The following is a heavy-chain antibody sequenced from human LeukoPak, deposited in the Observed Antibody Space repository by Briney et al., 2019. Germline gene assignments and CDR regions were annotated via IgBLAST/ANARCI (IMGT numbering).Heavy chain of an antibody. CDR3: ARTGYSSSWIPQNWFDP. D-gene: IGHD6-13*01. V-gene: IGHV1-69*13. Sequence: ASVKVSCKASGGTFSSYAIRWVRQAPGQGLEWMGGIIPIFGTANYAQKFQGRVTITADESTSTAYMELSSLRSEDTAVYYCARTGYSSSWIPQNWFDPWGQGTLVTVSS. CDR2: IIPIFGTA. CDR1: GGTFSSYA. J-gene: IGHJ5*02.